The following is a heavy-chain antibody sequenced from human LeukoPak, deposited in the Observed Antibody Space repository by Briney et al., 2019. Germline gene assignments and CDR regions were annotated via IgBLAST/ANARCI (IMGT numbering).Heavy chain of an antibody. D-gene: IGHD3-10*01. J-gene: IGHJ4*02. Sequence: GGSLRLSCAASGFTVSSNYMTWVRQTPGKGLEWVSVISSGGSTYYADSVKGRFTISRDNAKNSLYLQMNSLRVEDTAVYYCARVAKYYYGSETYYFFEHWGQGTPVTASS. CDR3: ARVAKYYYGSETYYFFEH. CDR2: ISSGGST. V-gene: IGHV3-66*01. CDR1: GFTVSSNY.